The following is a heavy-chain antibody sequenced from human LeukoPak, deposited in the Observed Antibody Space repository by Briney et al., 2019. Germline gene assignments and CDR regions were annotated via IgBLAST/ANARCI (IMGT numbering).Heavy chain of an antibody. V-gene: IGHV1-69*05. Sequence: SVKVSCKASGGTFSSYAISWVRQAPGQGLECMGGIIPIFGTANYAQKFQGRVTITTDESTSTAYMELSSLRSEDTAVYYCARGGLRQLVPFDYWGQGTLVTVSS. CDR1: GGTFSSYA. D-gene: IGHD6-6*01. CDR2: IIPIFGTA. J-gene: IGHJ4*02. CDR3: ARGGLRQLVPFDY.